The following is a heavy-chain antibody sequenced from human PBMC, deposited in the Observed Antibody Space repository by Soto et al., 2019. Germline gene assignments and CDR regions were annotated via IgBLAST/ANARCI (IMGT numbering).Heavy chain of an antibody. CDR1: GGTFSNYA. CDR2: IIPIFGTS. J-gene: IGHJ4*02. CDR3: ARVSGPGTYFSPGDY. Sequence: QVQLVQSGAAVKKPGSSVIVSCKASGGTFSNYAVTWVRQAPGHGLEWMGGIIPIFGTSNYAQKFQGRVTITADESTSTAYMELTSVSSEDTAVYYCARVSGPGTYFSPGDYWGQGTLVTVSS. V-gene: IGHV1-69*01. D-gene: IGHD3-10*01.